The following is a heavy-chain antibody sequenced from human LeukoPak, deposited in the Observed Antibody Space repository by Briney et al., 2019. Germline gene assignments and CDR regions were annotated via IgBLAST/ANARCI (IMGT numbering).Heavy chain of an antibody. V-gene: IGHV4-59*08. J-gene: IGHJ3*02. CDR1: GVSIGGYY. Sequence: SETPSLTCTVSGVSIGGYYWSWLRQPPGKGLEWLGYTHHSGTTNYNPSVGSRLTTSVDTSRKQVSLKLSSVTAADTAVYYCARHSADRAFDIWGQGTMVTVSS. D-gene: IGHD6-25*01. CDR3: ARHSADRAFDI. CDR2: THHSGTT.